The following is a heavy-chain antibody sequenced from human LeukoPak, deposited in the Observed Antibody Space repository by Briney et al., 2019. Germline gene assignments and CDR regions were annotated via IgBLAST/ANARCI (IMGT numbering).Heavy chain of an antibody. CDR1: GGSISTYS. Sequence: PSETLSLTCTVSGGSISTYSWSWIRQPPGKGLEWIGYIDHGGSTNYNPSLRSRVSISSDTSKIQFSLELTSVTAADTAVYYCARLKATVSIHAYFDSWGQGTLVTVSS. V-gene: IGHV4-59*01. D-gene: IGHD4-17*01. CDR2: IDHGGST. CDR3: ARLKATVSIHAYFDS. J-gene: IGHJ4*02.